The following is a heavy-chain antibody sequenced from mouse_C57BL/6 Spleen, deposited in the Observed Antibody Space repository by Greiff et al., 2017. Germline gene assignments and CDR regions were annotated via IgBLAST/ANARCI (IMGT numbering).Heavy chain of an antibody. CDR2: IYPGDGDT. CDR3: AREGRSSSFYWYFDV. CDR1: GYAFSSYW. D-gene: IGHD1-1*01. V-gene: IGHV1-80*01. Sequence: QVKLQQSGAELVKPGASVKISCKASGYAFSSYWMNWVKQRPGKGLEWIGQIYPGDGDTNYNGKFKGKATLTADKSSSTAYMQLSSLTSEDSAVDFCAREGRSSSFYWYFDVWGTGTTVTGAS. J-gene: IGHJ1*03.